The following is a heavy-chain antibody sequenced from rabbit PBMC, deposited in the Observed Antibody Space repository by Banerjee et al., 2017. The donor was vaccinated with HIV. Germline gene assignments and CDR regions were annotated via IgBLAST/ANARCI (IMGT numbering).Heavy chain of an antibody. V-gene: IGHV1S45*01. CDR2: INTISGDT. CDR3: ARSDSVSDCLKL. J-gene: IGHJ4*01. D-gene: IGHD1-1*01. CDR1: GFDFSSNA. Sequence: QEHLEESGGDLVKPEGSLTLTCKASGFDFSSNAMCWVRQAPGKGLEWIACINTISGDTVYATWAKGRFTISKTSSTTVTLQMTSLTAADTATYFCARSDSVSDCLKLWGPGTLVT.